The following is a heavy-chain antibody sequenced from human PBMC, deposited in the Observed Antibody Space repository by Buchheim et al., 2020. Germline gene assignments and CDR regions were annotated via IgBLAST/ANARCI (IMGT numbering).Heavy chain of an antibody. CDR3: AKDLYYYGSGTFYYGMDV. Sequence: EVQLLESGGGLVQPGGSLRLSCAASGFTFSSYAMSWVRQAPGKGLEWVSAISGSGGSTYYADSVKGRFTISRDNSKNPLYLQMNSLRAEDTAVYYCAKDLYYYGSGTFYYGMDVWGQGTT. D-gene: IGHD3-10*01. CDR2: ISGSGGST. CDR1: GFTFSSYA. V-gene: IGHV3-23*01. J-gene: IGHJ6*02.